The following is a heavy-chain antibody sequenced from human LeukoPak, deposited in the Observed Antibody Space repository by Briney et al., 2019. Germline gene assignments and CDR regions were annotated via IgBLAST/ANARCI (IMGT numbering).Heavy chain of an antibody. CDR2: INHSGST. V-gene: IGHV4-34*01. Sequence: SETLSLTCAVYGGSFSGYYWSWIRQPPGKGLEWIGEINHSGSTNYNPSLKSRVTISVDTSKNQFCLKLSSVTAADTAVYFCAGVHYLLRYFDLWGRGTLVTVSS. D-gene: IGHD2-15*01. CDR1: GGSFSGYY. J-gene: IGHJ2*01. CDR3: AGVHYLLRYFDL.